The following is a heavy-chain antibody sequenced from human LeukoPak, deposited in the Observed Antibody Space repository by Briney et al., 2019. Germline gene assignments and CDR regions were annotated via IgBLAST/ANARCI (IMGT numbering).Heavy chain of an antibody. D-gene: IGHD3-22*01. CDR3: AREGTIYDSSGYNLDY. CDR1: GGSFSDYY. V-gene: IGHV4-34*01. J-gene: IGHJ4*02. Sequence: PSETLSLNCAIYGGSFSDYYWSWIRQPPGKGLEWIGEINHSGSTNYSPSLKSRVTISVDTSKNQFSLKLSSVTAADTAVYYCAREGTIYDSSGYNLDYWGQGTLVTVSS. CDR2: INHSGST.